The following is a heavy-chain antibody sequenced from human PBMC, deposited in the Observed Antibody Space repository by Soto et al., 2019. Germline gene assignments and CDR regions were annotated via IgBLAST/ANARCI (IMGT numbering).Heavy chain of an antibody. D-gene: IGHD3-9*01. Sequence: PGGSLRLSCAASGFTFSSYAMSWVRQAPGKGLEWVSAISGSGGSTYYADSVKGRFTISRDNSKNTLYLQMNSLRAEDTAVYYCAKAYTGNFDWLLRAHYYYYMDVWGKGTTVTVSS. CDR3: AKAYTGNFDWLLRAHYYYYMDV. CDR1: GFTFSSYA. V-gene: IGHV3-23*01. J-gene: IGHJ6*03. CDR2: ISGSGGST.